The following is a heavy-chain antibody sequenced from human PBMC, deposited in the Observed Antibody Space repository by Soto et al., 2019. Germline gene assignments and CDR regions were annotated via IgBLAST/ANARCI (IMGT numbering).Heavy chain of an antibody. CDR3: AARVRRSGWYADFDS. Sequence: PGGSLRLSCAASGFTVSGVYMSWVRQAPGKGLEWVSVTSTGGSRIYYADSVKGRFTISSDNSKNTLYLHMDSLRAEDTAVYYCAARVRRSGWYADFDSWGQGALVTVSS. J-gene: IGHJ4*02. CDR2: TSTGGSRI. CDR1: GFTVSGVY. D-gene: IGHD6-19*01. V-gene: IGHV3-53*01.